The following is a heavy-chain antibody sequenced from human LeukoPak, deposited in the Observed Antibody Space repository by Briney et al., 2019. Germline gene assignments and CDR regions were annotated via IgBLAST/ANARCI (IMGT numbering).Heavy chain of an antibody. D-gene: IGHD3-10*01. J-gene: IGHJ3*02. CDR1: GGSISSVAYY. V-gene: IGHV4-30-4*01. CDR3: ARYYYGSGSYYARDAFDI. CDR2: MYYSGST. Sequence: SETLSLTCTVSGGSISSVAYYWSWIRQPPGKGLEWIGYMYYSGSTSSTPSLKSRFSISVDTPKNQFSLRLNFVTAADTAVYYCARYYYGSGSYYARDAFDIWGQGTMATVSS.